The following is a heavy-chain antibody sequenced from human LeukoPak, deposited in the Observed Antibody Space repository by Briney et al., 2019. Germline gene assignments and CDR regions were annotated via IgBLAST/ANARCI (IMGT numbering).Heavy chain of an antibody. V-gene: IGHV3-74*01. Sequence: GGSLRLSCAASGFTFSSYWMHWVRQVPGKGLVWVSRLNTDESSTSYADSVKGRFTISRDNARNTLYLQMNSLRAEDTAVYYCARDDAFRGVGMDVWGQGTTVTVSS. CDR2: LNTDESST. CDR1: GFTFSSYW. CDR3: ARDDAFRGVGMDV. J-gene: IGHJ6*02. D-gene: IGHD3-16*01.